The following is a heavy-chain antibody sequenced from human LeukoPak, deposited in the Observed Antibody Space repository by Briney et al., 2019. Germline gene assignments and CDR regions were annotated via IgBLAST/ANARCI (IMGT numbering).Heavy chain of an antibody. V-gene: IGHV3-30*02. Sequence: PGGSLRLSCAASGFTFSSYGMPWVRQAPGKGLEWVAFIRYDGSNKYYADSVKGRFTISRDNSKNTLYLQMNSLRAADTAVYYCAKDHRANSGSYGDPWGQGTLVTVSS. CDR2: IRYDGSNK. CDR1: GFTFSSYG. CDR3: AKDHRANSGSYGDP. J-gene: IGHJ5*02. D-gene: IGHD1-26*01.